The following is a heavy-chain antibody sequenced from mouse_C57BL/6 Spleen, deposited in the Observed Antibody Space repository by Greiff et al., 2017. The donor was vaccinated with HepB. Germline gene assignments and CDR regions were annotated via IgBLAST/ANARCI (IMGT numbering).Heavy chain of an antibody. CDR3: ARGGNYYGSTGDYYAMDY. CDR2: IDPSDSYT. CDR1: GYTFTSYW. D-gene: IGHD1-1*01. J-gene: IGHJ4*01. Sequence: QVQLQQPGAELVMPGASVKLSCKASGYTFTSYWMHWVKQRPGQGLEWIGEIDPSDSYTNYNQKFKGKSTLTVDKSYSTAYMQLSSLTSEDSAVYYCARGGNYYGSTGDYYAMDYWGQGTSVTVSS. V-gene: IGHV1-69*01.